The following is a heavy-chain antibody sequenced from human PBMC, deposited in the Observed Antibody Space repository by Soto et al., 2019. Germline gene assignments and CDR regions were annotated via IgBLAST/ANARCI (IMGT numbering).Heavy chain of an antibody. V-gene: IGHV3-21*01. CDR1: GVTFDSYS. CDR3: VRGGNKFGNWFDP. D-gene: IGHD2-15*01. Sequence: GGSLRLSCAASGVTFDSYSMNWIRQAPGKGLEWVSSISGGSDYIYYADSVRGRFTISRDNSQKSLYLQMNSLRDEDTAIYYCVRGGNKFGNWFDPWGQGTLVTVS. CDR2: ISGGSDYI. J-gene: IGHJ5*02.